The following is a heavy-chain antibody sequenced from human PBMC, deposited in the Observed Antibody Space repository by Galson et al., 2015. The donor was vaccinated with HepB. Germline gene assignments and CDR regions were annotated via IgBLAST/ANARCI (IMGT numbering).Heavy chain of an antibody. J-gene: IGHJ4*02. CDR2: ISGGDGST. CDR1: GFTFNTYA. V-gene: IGHV3-23*01. D-gene: IGHD2-2*01. CDR3: VRVVPAEIAGIIDS. Sequence: SLRLSCAASGFTFNTYAMSWVRQAPGKGLEWVPVISGGDGSTYYTDSAKGRFTISRDNSKNTLYLQMNSLRVEDTAVYYCVRVVPAEIAGIIDSWGQGTLDTVSS.